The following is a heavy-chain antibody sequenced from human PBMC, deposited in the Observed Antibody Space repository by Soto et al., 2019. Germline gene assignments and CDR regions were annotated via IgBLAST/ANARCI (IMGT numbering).Heavy chain of an antibody. CDR2: IYPGDSDT. V-gene: IGHV5-51*01. D-gene: IGHD3-22*01. CDR3: ARHPGSDSSGYYSTFDY. CDR1: GYSFTSYW. Sequence: PGESLKISCKGSGYSFTSYWIGWVRQMPGKGLEWMGIIYPGDSDTRYSPSFQGQVTISADKSISTAYLQWSSLKASDTAMYYCARHPGSDSSGYYSTFDYWGQGTLVTVSS. J-gene: IGHJ4*02.